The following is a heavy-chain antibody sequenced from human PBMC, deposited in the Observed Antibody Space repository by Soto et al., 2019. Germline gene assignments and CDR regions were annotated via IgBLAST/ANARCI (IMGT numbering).Heavy chain of an antibody. J-gene: IGHJ6*03. V-gene: IGHV1-18*01. CDR2: ISAYNGNT. Sequence: ASVKVSCKASGYTFTSYGISWVRQAPGQGLEWMGWISAYNGNTNYAQKLQGRVTMTTDTSTSTAYMELRSLRSDDTAVYYCAGNSSPIFSYYYYMDVWGKGTTVTVSS. CDR3: AGNSSPIFSYYYYMDV. CDR1: GYTFTSYG. D-gene: IGHD6-13*01.